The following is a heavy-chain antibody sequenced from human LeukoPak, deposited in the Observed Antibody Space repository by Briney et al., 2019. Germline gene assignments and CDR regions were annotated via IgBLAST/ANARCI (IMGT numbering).Heavy chain of an antibody. Sequence: PVASVKVSCKASGGTFSSYAISWVRQAPGQGLEWMGGIIPIFGTASYAQKFQGRVTITADESTSTAYMELSSLRSEDTAVYYCARERSRRYSRWFDYWGQGTLVTVSS. CDR2: IIPIFGTA. CDR3: ARERSRRYSRWFDY. J-gene: IGHJ4*02. V-gene: IGHV1-69*13. CDR1: GGTFSSYA. D-gene: IGHD6-13*01.